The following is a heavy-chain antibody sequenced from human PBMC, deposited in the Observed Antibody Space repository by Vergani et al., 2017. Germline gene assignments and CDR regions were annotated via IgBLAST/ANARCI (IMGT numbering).Heavy chain of an antibody. CDR3: AIGNPYVDFDI. J-gene: IGHJ3*02. V-gene: IGHV4-61*02. D-gene: IGHD3-16*01. CDR2: IHTHGVI. CDR1: GGSFNSGSYY. Sequence: QVQLQESGPGLVKPSQTLSLTCTISGGSFNSGSYYLSWLRQPAGKRLEGIGRIHTHGVIPYNPSLNSQATISVDTSRNQISLKQTSVTATDTGIYFCAIGNPYVDFDICVRGTMIAVSS.